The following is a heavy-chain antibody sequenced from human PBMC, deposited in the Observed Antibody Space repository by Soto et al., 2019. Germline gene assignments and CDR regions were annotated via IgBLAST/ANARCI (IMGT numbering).Heavy chain of an antibody. V-gene: IGHV3-23*01. J-gene: IGHJ4*02. CDR2: ISGSGGYT. CDR3: AKDHEYSGYDYYFDS. Sequence: EVQLLESGGGLVQPGGSLRLSCAASGFTFSSFAMSWVRQAPGKGLEWVSAISGSGGYTYYADPVKGRFTISRDNSKNTLYLQMNSLRAQDTAVYYCAKDHEYSGYDYYFDSWGQGILVTVSS. CDR1: GFTFSSFA. D-gene: IGHD5-12*01.